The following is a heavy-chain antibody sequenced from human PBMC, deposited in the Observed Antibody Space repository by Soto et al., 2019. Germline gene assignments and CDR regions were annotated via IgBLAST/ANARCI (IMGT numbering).Heavy chain of an antibody. J-gene: IGHJ6*03. CDR3: AADPGNYGDYPYYYYYYMDV. CDR2: IVVGSGNT. V-gene: IGHV1-58*02. CDR1: GFTFTSSA. D-gene: IGHD4-17*01. Sequence: ASVKVSCKASGFTFTSSAMQWVRQARGQRLEWIGWIVVGSGNTNYAQKFQERVTITRDMSTSTAYMELSSLRSEDTAVYYCAADPGNYGDYPYYYYYYMDVWGKGTTVTVSS.